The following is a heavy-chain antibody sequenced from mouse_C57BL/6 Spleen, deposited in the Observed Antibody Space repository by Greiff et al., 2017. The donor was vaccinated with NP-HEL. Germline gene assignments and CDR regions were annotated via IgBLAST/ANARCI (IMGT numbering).Heavy chain of an antibody. CDR3: ARILYYYGSSYFDY. CDR1: GYTFTSYW. J-gene: IGHJ2*01. Sequence: QVQLQQPGAELVMPGASVKLSCKASGYTFTSYWMHWVKQRPGQGLEWIGEIDPSDSYTNYNQKFKGKSTLTVDKSSRTAYMQLSSLTSEDSAVYYCARILYYYGSSYFDYWGQGTTLTVSS. V-gene: IGHV1-69*01. CDR2: IDPSDSYT. D-gene: IGHD1-1*01.